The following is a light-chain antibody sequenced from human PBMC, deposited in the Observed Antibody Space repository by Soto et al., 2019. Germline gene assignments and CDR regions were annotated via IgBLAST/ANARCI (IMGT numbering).Light chain of an antibody. CDR2: GAS. CDR1: QSVSSSY. V-gene: IGKV3-20*01. J-gene: IGKJ3*01. CDR3: QQYGSSPRT. Sequence: EIVLTQSPGTLSLSPGERATLSCRASQSVSSSYIAWYQQKPGQAPRLLIYGASRRATGIPDRFSGGGSGTDFTLTISRLEPEDFAVYYCQQYGSSPRTFGPGTKLDIK.